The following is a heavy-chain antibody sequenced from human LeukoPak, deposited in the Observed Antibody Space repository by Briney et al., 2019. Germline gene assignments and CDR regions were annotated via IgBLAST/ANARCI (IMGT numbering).Heavy chain of an antibody. D-gene: IGHD3-22*01. CDR2: IYGGGST. J-gene: IGHJ3*02. Sequence: PGGSLRLSCAASGFTVSSNYMGWVRQAPGKGLEWVSFIYGGGSTYYADSVKGRFIISRDNSKNTLYLQMNSLRAEDTAVYYCARDIFIADYYDSSGMRAFDIWGQGTMVTVSS. CDR1: GFTVSSNY. CDR3: ARDIFIADYYDSSGMRAFDI. V-gene: IGHV3-66*01.